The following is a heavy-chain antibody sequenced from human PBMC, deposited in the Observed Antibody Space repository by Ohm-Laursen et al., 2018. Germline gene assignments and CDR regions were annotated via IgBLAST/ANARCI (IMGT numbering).Heavy chain of an antibody. CDR3: AKDRARGSLFGDFDY. CDR1: GFTFSSYA. V-gene: IGHV3-23*01. J-gene: IGHJ4*02. D-gene: IGHD3-10*01. Sequence: SLRLSCSASGFTFSSYAMSWVRQAPGKGLEWVSAISGSGGSTYYADPVKGRFTISRDNSKNTLYLQMNSLRAEDTAVYYCAKDRARGSLFGDFDYWGQGTLVTVSS. CDR2: ISGSGGST.